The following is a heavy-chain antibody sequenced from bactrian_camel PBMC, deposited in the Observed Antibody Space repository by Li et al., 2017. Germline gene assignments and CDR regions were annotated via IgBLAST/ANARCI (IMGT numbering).Heavy chain of an antibody. D-gene: IGHD3*01. CDR1: IYPARVNC. CDR3: AAGRGFLGDMNPLRYRY. Sequence: HVQLVESGGGSVQSGGSLTLSCVASIYPARVNCVAWLRQAPGKEREGVATIDSDGSTKYADSVKGRFTISKDNARNTLYLHMNNLEPEDAAIYYCAAGRGFLGDMNPLRYRYWGQGTQVTVS. V-gene: IGHV3S53*01. CDR2: IDSDGST. J-gene: IGHJ4*01.